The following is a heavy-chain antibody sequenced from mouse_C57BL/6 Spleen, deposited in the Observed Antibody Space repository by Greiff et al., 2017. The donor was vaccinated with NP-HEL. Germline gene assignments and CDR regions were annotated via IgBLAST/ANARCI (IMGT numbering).Heavy chain of an antibody. J-gene: IGHJ4*01. D-gene: IGHD2-2*01. Sequence: QVHVKQPGAELVKPGASVKLSCKASGYTFTSYWMHWVKQRPGQGLEWIGLIHPNSGSTNYNEKFKSKATLTVDKSSSTAYMQLSSLTSEDSAVYYCARWLWAMDYWGQGTSVTVSS. CDR2: IHPNSGST. CDR1: GYTFTSYW. V-gene: IGHV1-64*01. CDR3: ARWLWAMDY.